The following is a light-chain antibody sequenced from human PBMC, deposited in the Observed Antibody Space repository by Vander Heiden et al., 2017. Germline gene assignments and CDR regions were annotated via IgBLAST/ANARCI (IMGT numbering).Light chain of an antibody. V-gene: IGKV1-9*01. J-gene: IGKJ2*01. CDR3: QQVNTYPYT. Sequence: IQVTQSPSFLSASVGDTVTITCLASQGINSYLTWYQQQPGKAPKLLIYAASTLQSGVPSRFSGSGSGTEFTLTISSLQPEDFATYFCQQVNTYPYTFGQGTKLE. CDR2: AAS. CDR1: QGINSY.